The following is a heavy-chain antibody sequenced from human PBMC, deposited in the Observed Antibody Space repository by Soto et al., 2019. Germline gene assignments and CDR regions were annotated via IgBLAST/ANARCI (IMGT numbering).Heavy chain of an antibody. V-gene: IGHV4-39*01. CDR1: GGSISSSSYY. CDR2: IYYSGST. Sequence: SETLSLTCTVSGGSISSSSYYWGWIRQPPGKGLEWIGSIYYSGSTYYNPSLKSRVTISVDTSKNQFSLKLSSVTAADTAVYYCARLPQQYYDFWSGYYAMKTWDYYYYMDVWGKGTTVTVSS. CDR3: ARLPQQYYDFWSGYYAMKTWDYYYYMDV. D-gene: IGHD3-3*01. J-gene: IGHJ6*03.